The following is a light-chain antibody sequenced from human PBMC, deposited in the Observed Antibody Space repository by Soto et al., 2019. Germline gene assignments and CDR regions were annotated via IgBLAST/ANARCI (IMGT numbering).Light chain of an antibody. CDR1: NNDVGGFNY. CDR3: SSYTSSSTVV. CDR2: EVR. Sequence: QSVLTQPASVSGSPGQSITISCTGTNNDVGGFNYVSWYQQHPGKAPKLMIYEVRNRPSGVSNRFSGSKSGNTASLTISGLQAEDEADYYCSSYTSSSTVVFGGGTKVTVL. V-gene: IGLV2-14*01. J-gene: IGLJ2*01.